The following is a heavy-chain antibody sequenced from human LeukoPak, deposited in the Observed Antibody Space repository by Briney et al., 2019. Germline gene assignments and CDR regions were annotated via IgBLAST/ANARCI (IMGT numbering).Heavy chain of an antibody. CDR1: GFTFSSYA. J-gene: IGHJ3*02. D-gene: IGHD6-13*01. V-gene: IGHV3-23*01. Sequence: EGSLRLSCAASGFTFSSYAMSWVRQAPGKGLEWVSAISGSGGSTYYADSVKGRFTISRDNSKNTLYLQMNSLRAEDTAVYYCAKDRSSSWFNHDAFDIWGQGTMVTVSS. CDR2: ISGSGGST. CDR3: AKDRSSSWFNHDAFDI.